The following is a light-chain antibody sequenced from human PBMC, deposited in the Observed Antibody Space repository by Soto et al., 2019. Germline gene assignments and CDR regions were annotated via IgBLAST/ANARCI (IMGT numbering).Light chain of an antibody. CDR3: QQHNSYPLT. CDR1: QDTRSY. Sequence: DIQLTQSPSFLSASVGDRVTITCRASQDTRSYLAWYQQKPGKAPKLLIYVASTLQSGVPSRFSGSGSGTEFTLTISSLQPEDSATYYCQQHNSYPLTFGPGTKVEIK. V-gene: IGKV1-9*01. CDR2: VAS. J-gene: IGKJ3*01.